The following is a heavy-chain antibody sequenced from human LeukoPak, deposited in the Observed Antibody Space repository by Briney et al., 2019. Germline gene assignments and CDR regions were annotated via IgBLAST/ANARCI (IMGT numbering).Heavy chain of an antibody. V-gene: IGHV4-34*01. CDR3: ARSYYCDS. CDR1: GGSFSGYY. J-gene: IGHJ4*02. CDR2: INHSGST. Sequence: PSETLSLTCAVYGGSFSGYYWSWIRQPPGKGLEWIGEINHSGSTNYNPSLKSRVTISVDTSKNQFSLQLSSVTPEDTAVYYCARSYYCDSWGQGTLVTVSS.